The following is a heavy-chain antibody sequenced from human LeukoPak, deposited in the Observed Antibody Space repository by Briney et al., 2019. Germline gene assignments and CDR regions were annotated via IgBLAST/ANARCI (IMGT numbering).Heavy chain of an antibody. CDR1: GLAFTNSR. V-gene: IGHV3-7*01. CDR2: IKQDGSEK. J-gene: IGHJ4*02. CDR3: ARLSTAVAGGDY. D-gene: IGHD6-19*01. Sequence: GGSLRLSCAASGLAFTNSRMSWVRQTPGEGLEWVANIKQDGSEKYYVDSVKGRFTISRDNAKNSLYLQMNSLTAEDTALYYCARLSTAVAGGDYWGQGALVTVSS.